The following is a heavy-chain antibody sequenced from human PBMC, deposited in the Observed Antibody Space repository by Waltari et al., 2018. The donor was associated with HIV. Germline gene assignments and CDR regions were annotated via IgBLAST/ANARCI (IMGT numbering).Heavy chain of an antibody. CDR3: AHSASLGIDYYYGMDV. V-gene: IGHV2-5*01. Sequence: QITLKESGPTLVKPTQTLTLTCTFSGFSLSTSGVGVGWIRQPPGKALEWLALIYWNDDKRYSPSLKSRLTITKDTSKNQVVLTMTNMDPVDTATYYCAHSASLGIDYYYGMDVWGQGTTVTVSS. CDR1: GFSLSTSGVG. D-gene: IGHD1-26*01. CDR2: IYWNDDK. J-gene: IGHJ6*02.